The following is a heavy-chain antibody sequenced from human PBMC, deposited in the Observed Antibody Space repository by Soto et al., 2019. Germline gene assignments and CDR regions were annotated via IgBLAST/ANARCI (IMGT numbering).Heavy chain of an antibody. Sequence: GSVKVSCKASGYTFTSYGISWVRQAPGQGLEWMGWISAYNGNTNYAQKLQGRVTMTTDTSTSTAYMELRSLRSDDTAVYYCARIIRITIFGVVIPYGMDVWGQGTTVTVSS. D-gene: IGHD3-3*01. CDR2: ISAYNGNT. CDR1: GYTFTSYG. V-gene: IGHV1-18*01. CDR3: ARIIRITIFGVVIPYGMDV. J-gene: IGHJ6*02.